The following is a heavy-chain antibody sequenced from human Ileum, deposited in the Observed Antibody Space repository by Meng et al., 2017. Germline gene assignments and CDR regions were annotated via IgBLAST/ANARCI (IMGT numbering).Heavy chain of an antibody. V-gene: IGHV4-61*03. Sequence: QLQLHVSGPGLSRPAKTRSRTCPASVVSVCSDNYYWSCIRHPPGKGLEWIWYVYYSGHTDCNPSLKSRLSISMDTSKNHFSLKLSSVTAADTAVYYCARTPLYSGSYYFDPWGQGALVTVSS. CDR3: ARTPLYSGSYYFDP. D-gene: IGHD1-26*01. CDR1: VVSVCSDNYY. J-gene: IGHJ4*02. CDR2: VYYSGHT.